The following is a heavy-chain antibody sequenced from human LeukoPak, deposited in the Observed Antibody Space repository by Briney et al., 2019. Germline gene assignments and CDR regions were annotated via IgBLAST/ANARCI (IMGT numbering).Heavy chain of an antibody. D-gene: IGHD3-3*01. CDR3: ARLITIFGVVDSRHFDY. Sequence: SVKVSCKASGGTFSSYAVSWVRQAPGQGLEWMGGIIPIFGTANYAQKFQGRVTITADESTSTAYMELSSLRSEDTAVYYCARLITIFGVVDSRHFDYWGQGTLVTVSS. CDR2: IIPIFGTA. CDR1: GGTFSSYA. V-gene: IGHV1-69*01. J-gene: IGHJ4*02.